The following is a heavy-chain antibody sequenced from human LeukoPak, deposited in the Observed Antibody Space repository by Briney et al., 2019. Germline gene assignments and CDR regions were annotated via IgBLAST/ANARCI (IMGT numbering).Heavy chain of an antibody. CDR3: ARGTGRGGYNFEN. D-gene: IGHD3-16*01. Sequence: GGSLRLSCAASGFTFSSYGMNWVRQAPGKGLEWVSSISSSSSYIYYADSVKGRCTISRDNAKNSLYLQMNSLRPEDTAVYYCARGTGRGGYNFENWGQGTLVTVSS. J-gene: IGHJ4*02. CDR2: ISSSSSYI. CDR1: GFTFSSYG. V-gene: IGHV3-21*01.